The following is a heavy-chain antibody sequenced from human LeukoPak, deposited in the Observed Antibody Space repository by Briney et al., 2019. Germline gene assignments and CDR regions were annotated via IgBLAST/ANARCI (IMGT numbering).Heavy chain of an antibody. Sequence: SETLSLTCSVSGGSISTYYWSWIRQPPEKGLEWIGYIYYTGSTNYNPSLKSRITMSVDMSKNQFSLKLSSVTAADTAVYYCARVAGSYYSWFDPWGQGTLVTVSS. CDR2: IYYTGST. D-gene: IGHD1-26*01. CDR1: GGSISTYY. CDR3: ARVAGSYYSWFDP. V-gene: IGHV4-59*01. J-gene: IGHJ5*02.